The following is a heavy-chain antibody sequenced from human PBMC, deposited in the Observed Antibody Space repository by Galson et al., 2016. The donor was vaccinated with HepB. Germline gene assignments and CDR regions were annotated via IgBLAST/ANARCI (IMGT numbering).Heavy chain of an antibody. V-gene: IGHV3-23*01. D-gene: IGHD4-11*01. CDR1: GFTFSNYA. CDR2: ISGVSDRT. J-gene: IGHJ4*01. CDR3: AKESPYSNVRQYYLEN. Sequence: LRLSCAASGFTFSNYAMSWVRQAPGKGPEWVSAISGVSDRTYYAGSMKDRFIISRDDSRNMLFLQLHSLRAEDTAIYYCAKESPYSNVRQYYLENWGLGTLVTVSS.